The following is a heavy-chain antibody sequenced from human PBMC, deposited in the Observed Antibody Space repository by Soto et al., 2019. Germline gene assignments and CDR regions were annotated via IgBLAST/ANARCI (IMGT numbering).Heavy chain of an antibody. Sequence: QVQLVESGGGVVQPGRSLRLSCAASGFTFSSYGMHWVRQAPGKGLEWVAVISYDGSNKYYADSVKGRFTISRDNSKNTLYLQMNSLRVEDTAVYYCAKDFVLGGYDWIFDYWGQGTLVTVSS. V-gene: IGHV3-30*18. CDR2: ISYDGSNK. J-gene: IGHJ4*02. CDR3: AKDFVLGGYDWIFDY. CDR1: GFTFSSYG. D-gene: IGHD5-12*01.